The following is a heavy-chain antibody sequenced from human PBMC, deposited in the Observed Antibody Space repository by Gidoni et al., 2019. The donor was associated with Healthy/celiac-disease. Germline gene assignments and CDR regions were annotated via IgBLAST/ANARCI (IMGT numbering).Heavy chain of an antibody. D-gene: IGHD6-13*01. CDR2: ISSSSSYI. CDR1: GFTFSSYS. Sequence: EVQRVESGGGLVKPGGSLRLSCAASGFTFSSYSMNWVRQAPGKGVEWVSSISSSSSYIYYADSVKGRFTISRDNAKNSLYLQMNSLRAEDTAVYYCARPLGSSWEGDAFDIWGQGTMVTVSS. J-gene: IGHJ3*02. CDR3: ARPLGSSWEGDAFDI. V-gene: IGHV3-21*01.